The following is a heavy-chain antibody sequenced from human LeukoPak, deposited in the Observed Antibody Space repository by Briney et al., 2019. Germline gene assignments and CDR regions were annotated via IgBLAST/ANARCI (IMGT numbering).Heavy chain of an antibody. CDR2: IYYSGST. J-gene: IGHJ4*02. Sequence: SETLSLTCTVSGGSISSYYWSWIRQPPGKGLEWIGYIYYSGSTNYNPSLKSRVTISVDTSKNQFSLKLSSVTAADTAVYYCASFYDILIGIDYWGQGTLVTVSS. D-gene: IGHD3-9*01. CDR3: ASFYDILIGIDY. V-gene: IGHV4-59*01. CDR1: GGSISSYY.